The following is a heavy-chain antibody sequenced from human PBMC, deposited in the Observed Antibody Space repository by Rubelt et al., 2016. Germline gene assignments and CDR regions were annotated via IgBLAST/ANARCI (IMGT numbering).Heavy chain of an antibody. J-gene: IGHJ6*02. D-gene: IGHD2-2*02. CDR1: GGSISSYY. CDR3: ARSTSGFGRGAINV. Sequence: QLQLQESGPGLVKPSETLSLTCTVSGGSISSYYWSWIRQPPGKGLEWIGYIYYTGSTTYNPSLKSRVAISVDTSKNQFSLKLNSVTAADTAGYYCARSTSGFGRGAINVWGQGTTVTVSS. CDR2: IYYTGST. V-gene: IGHV4-59*12.